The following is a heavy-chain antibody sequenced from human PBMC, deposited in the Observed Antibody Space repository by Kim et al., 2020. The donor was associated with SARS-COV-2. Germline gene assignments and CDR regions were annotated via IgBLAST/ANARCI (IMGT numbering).Heavy chain of an antibody. CDR1: GFTLSSYC. V-gene: IGHV3-74*01. CDR3: ARRAYSSGWWYFDY. J-gene: IGHJ4*02. CDR2: INSDGSST. Sequence: GGSLRLSCAASGFTLSSYCMHWVRQAPGKGLVWVSRINSDGSSTSYADSVKGRFTISRDNAKNTLYLQMNSLRAEDTAVYYCARRAYSSGWWYFDYWGQGTLVTVSS. D-gene: IGHD6-19*01.